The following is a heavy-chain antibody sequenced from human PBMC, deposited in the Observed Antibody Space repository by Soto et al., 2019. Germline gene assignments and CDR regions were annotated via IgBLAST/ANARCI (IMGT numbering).Heavy chain of an antibody. CDR1: GFFFDKYW. CDR3: ARRDDYVHFDF. CDR2: MNFDGSEK. D-gene: IGHD4-17*01. Sequence: EVQLAESGGGVVQPGGSLRLSCAASGFFFDKYWMTWVRQAPGKGLEWVAKMNFDGSEKYYVDSVKGRFTISRDNVKNSLYLQMNSLRADDTAVYYCARRDDYVHFDFWGQGTRVTVST. J-gene: IGHJ4*02. V-gene: IGHV3-7*01.